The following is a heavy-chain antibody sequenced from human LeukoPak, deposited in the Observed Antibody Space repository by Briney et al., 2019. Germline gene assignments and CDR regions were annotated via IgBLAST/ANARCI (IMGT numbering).Heavy chain of an antibody. CDR1: GFTFSDYY. CDR3: ARPRSVAGPIDY. Sequence: GGSLRLSCAVSGFTFSDYYMSWIRQAPGKGLERVSYISSSGSIIYYGDSVKGRFTISRDNAKNSLYLQMSSLRAEDTAVYYCARPRSVAGPIDYWGQGTLVTVSS. V-gene: IGHV3-11*01. J-gene: IGHJ4*02. D-gene: IGHD6-19*01. CDR2: ISSSGSII.